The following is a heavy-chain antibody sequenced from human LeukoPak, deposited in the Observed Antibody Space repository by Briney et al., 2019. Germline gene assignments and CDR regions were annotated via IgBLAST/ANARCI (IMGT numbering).Heavy chain of an antibody. V-gene: IGHV4-59*01. CDR1: GGSISSYY. CDR3: ARGATSFDF. Sequence: ASETLSLTCTVSGGSISSYYWSWIRQPPGKGLEWIGYVYYSGSTNYNPSLKSRVTISVDMPKNQFSLKLTSVTAADTALYYCARGATSFDFWGQGTLVTVSS. CDR2: VYYSGST. J-gene: IGHJ4*02.